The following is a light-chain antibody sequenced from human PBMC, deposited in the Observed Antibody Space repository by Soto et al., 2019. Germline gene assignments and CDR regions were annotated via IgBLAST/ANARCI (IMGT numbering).Light chain of an antibody. V-gene: IGKV1-39*01. J-gene: IGKJ1*01. Sequence: IQLTQSPSSLSASVGDRVTVSCRSSQNIDNYLNWYVQRPGKAPELLIYSTSNLKSGVPSRFRGSGSGTDFSLTINSLQSEDFATYYYQQSSNIPWTFGQGTKVEIK. CDR3: QQSSNIPWT. CDR2: STS. CDR1: QNIDNY.